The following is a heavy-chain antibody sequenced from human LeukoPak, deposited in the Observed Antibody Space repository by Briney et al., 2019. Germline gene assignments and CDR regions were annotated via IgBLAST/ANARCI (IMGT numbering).Heavy chain of an antibody. Sequence: SETLSLTCAVSGYSISSGYYWGWIRQPPGKGLEWIGSVYHRGSTYYNPSLESRVTISVDTSKNQFSLNLSSVTAADTAVYYCARDHSNTVTTGFIDYWGQGTLVTVSS. J-gene: IGHJ4*02. CDR3: ARDHSNTVTTGFIDY. CDR1: GYSISSGYY. D-gene: IGHD4-17*01. V-gene: IGHV4-38-2*01. CDR2: VYHRGST.